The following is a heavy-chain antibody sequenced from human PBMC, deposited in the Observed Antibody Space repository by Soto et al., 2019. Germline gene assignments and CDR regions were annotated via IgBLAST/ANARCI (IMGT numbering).Heavy chain of an antibody. J-gene: IGHJ4*02. Sequence: EVQLLESGGGLVQPGGSLRLSCAASEFTFSNYAMNWVRQAPGKGLEWVSAISGSGSTYYADSVKGRFTISRDNSKYTWYLQMNSLRAEDTAVYYFAKVPLRLDYFDYWGPGTLVTVSS. CDR3: AKVPLRLDYFDY. D-gene: IGHD5-12*01. CDR1: EFTFSNYA. V-gene: IGHV3-23*01. CDR2: ISGSGST.